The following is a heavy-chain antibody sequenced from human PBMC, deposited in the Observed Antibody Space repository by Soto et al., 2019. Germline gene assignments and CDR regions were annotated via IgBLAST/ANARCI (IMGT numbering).Heavy chain of an antibody. V-gene: IGHV3-23*01. CDR1: GFTFSSYA. CDR3: AKDTTGDLQEPWFDP. D-gene: IGHD3-10*01. J-gene: IGHJ5*02. CDR2: ISGSGGST. Sequence: GGSLRLSCAASGFTFSSYAMSWVRQAPGKGLEWVSAISGSGGSTYYADSVKGRFTISRDNSKNTLYLQMNSLRAEDTAVYYCAKDTTGDLQEPWFDPWGQGTLVTVSS.